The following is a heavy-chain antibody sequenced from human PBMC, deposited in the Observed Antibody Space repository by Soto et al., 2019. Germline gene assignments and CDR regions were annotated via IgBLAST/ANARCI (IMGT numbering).Heavy chain of an antibody. CDR3: RTTAPYYYSGMDV. CDR1: GGTFSSYA. J-gene: IGHJ6*02. V-gene: IGHV1-69*13. D-gene: IGHD1-7*01. Sequence: SVKVSCKASGGTFSSYAISWVRQAPGQGLEWIEGIIPIFGTANYAQKFQGRVTITADESTSTAYMELSSLRSEDTAVYYCRTTAPYYYSGMDVWGQGTPVTVSS. CDR2: IIPIFGTA.